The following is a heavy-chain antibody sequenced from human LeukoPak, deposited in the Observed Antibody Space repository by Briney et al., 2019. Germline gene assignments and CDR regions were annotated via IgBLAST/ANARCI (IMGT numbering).Heavy chain of an antibody. CDR2: INHSGST. V-gene: IGHV4-34*01. Sequence: SETLSLTCAVYGGSFSGYYWSWIRQPPGKGLEWIGEINHSGSTNYNPSLKSRVTISVDTSKNQFSLKLSSVTAADTAVYYCARGGPNRVGGVGYWGQGTLVTVSS. J-gene: IGHJ4*02. CDR1: GGSFSGYY. CDR3: ARGGPNRVGGVGY. D-gene: IGHD3-3*01.